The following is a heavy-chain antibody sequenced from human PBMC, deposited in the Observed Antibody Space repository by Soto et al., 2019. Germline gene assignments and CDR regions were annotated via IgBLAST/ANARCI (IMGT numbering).Heavy chain of an antibody. CDR1: GLTFSSYW. CDR2: ISSDGSTT. CDR3: ARRRYYDSGGRHNYGMDV. V-gene: IGHV3-74*01. J-gene: IGHJ6*02. D-gene: IGHD3-22*01. Sequence: PGGSLRLSCAASGLTFSSYWMHWVRQAPGKGLVWVSVISSDGSTTTYADSVKGRFTISRDNANNMLYLQMNSLRAEDTALYYCARRRYYDSGGRHNYGMDVWGQGTTVTVSS.